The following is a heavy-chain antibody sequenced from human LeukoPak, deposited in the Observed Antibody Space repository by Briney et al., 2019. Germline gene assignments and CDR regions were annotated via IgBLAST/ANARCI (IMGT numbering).Heavy chain of an antibody. V-gene: IGHV4-59*01. CDR2: IYYSGST. J-gene: IGHJ5*02. CDR1: GVSISSYY. CDR3: ARGSAAEGSDWFYP. Sequence: PSETLSLTCTVSGVSISSYYWSWIRQPPGKGLEWIGYIYYSGSTNYNPSLKSRVTIPVDTSKNQFSLKLSSVTAADTAVYYCARGSAAEGSDWFYPWGQGTLVTVSS. D-gene: IGHD6-13*01.